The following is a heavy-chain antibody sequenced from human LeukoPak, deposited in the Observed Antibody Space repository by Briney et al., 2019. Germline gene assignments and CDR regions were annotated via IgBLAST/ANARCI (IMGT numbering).Heavy chain of an antibody. CDR3: ARAGKVRFLGNFDY. J-gene: IGHJ4*02. D-gene: IGHD3-3*01. V-gene: IGHV3-7*01. Sequence: PGGSLRLSCAASGFSFSSYWMSWVRQAPGKGLEWVANIKQDGSEKYYVDSVKGRFTISRDNAKNSLDLQMKSLRDEDTAVYYCARAGKVRFLGNFDYWGQGTLVTVSS. CDR1: GFSFSSYW. CDR2: IKQDGSEK.